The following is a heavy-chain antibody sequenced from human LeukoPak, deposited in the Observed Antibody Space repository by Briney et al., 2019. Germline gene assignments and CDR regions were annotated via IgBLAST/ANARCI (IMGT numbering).Heavy chain of an antibody. CDR3: AKETKGYDILTGYSSRWFDP. Sequence: GGSLRLSCAASGFTFSSYWMSWVRQAPGKGLEWVSAISGSGGSTYYADSVKGRFTISRDNSKNTLYPQMNSLRAEDTAVYYCAKETKGYDILTGYSSRWFDPWGQGTLVTVSS. D-gene: IGHD3-9*01. CDR1: GFTFSSYW. CDR2: ISGSGGST. V-gene: IGHV3-23*01. J-gene: IGHJ5*02.